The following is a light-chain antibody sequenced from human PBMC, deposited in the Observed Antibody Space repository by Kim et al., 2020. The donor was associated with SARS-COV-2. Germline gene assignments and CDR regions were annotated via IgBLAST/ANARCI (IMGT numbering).Light chain of an antibody. Sequence: RQKVTISCSGSSVNIGSNAGNWYQQFPGKAPRLLISYDDQLSSGVSDRFSASKSVTSASLAISGLQSEDEADYYCGTWDDSLTGPVFGGGTQLTVL. J-gene: IGLJ2*01. V-gene: IGLV1-36*01. CDR2: YDD. CDR3: GTWDDSLTGPV. CDR1: SVNIGSNA.